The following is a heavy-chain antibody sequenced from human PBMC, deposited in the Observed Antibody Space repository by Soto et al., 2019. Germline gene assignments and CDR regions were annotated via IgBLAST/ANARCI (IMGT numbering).Heavy chain of an antibody. D-gene: IGHD3-10*01. CDR2: SSYNGGT. CDR1: TDSSSFTNSY. Sequence: SETLSLTCTVSTDSSSFTNSYWGWIRQPPGKGLQWIGGSSYNGGTFYNPSLKGRVVISFDTSKKQSSLQVTSVTAADTAVYFCARHRIEVVWRGFDFCGQGSPVTVSS. J-gene: IGHJ4*02. V-gene: IGHV4-39*01. CDR3: ARHRIEVVWRGFDF.